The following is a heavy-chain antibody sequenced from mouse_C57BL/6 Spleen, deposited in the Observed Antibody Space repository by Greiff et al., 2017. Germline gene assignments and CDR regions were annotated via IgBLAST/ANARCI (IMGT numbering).Heavy chain of an antibody. CDR3: AGYGSTRDY. V-gene: IGHV2-2*01. J-gene: IGHJ2*01. CDR1: GFSLTSYG. CDR2: ICSGGST. D-gene: IGHD1-1*01. Sequence: VKLMESGPGLVQPSQSLSITCTVSGFSLTSYGVHWVRQSPGKGLEWLGVICSGGSTDYNAAFISSLGISKGNSKSQVFFIMNRLQADDTAIYYCAGYGSTRDYWGQGTTLTVSS.